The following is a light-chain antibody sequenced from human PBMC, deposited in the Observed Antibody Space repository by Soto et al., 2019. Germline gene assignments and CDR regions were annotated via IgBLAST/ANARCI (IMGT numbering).Light chain of an antibody. Sequence: EIVLTQSPGTLSLSPGERATLSCRASQSISSNYLAWYQQTPGQAPRLLIYGAYRRATGIPDRFSASGSGTDCTLTISRLEPEDFAVYYCQQYGRSPRTFGQGTKLEIK. V-gene: IGKV3-20*01. CDR1: QSISSNY. J-gene: IGKJ2*01. CDR3: QQYGRSPRT. CDR2: GAY.